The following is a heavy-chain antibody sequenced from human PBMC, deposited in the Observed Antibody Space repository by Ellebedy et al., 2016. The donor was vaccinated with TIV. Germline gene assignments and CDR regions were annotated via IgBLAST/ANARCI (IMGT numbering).Heavy chain of an antibody. V-gene: IGHV4-59*02. D-gene: IGHD2-21*01. CDR2: IYDMGGIGNT. J-gene: IGHJ6*02. CDR3: ARGVMGYYSYGMDV. Sequence: MPSETLSLTCTVSGASVSTSYWSWIRQAPGRGLEWIGYIYDMGGIGNTNYIPSLKSRVIISGDTSKNQLSLSLTSLTAADTAVYYCARGVMGYYSYGMDVWGQGTTVTVSS. CDR1: GASVSTSY.